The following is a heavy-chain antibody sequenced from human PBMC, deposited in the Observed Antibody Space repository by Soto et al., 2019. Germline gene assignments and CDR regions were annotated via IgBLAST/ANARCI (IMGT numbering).Heavy chain of an antibody. V-gene: IGHV4-31*03. CDR2: IYYSGST. Sequence: TLSLTCTVSGGSISSGGYYWRWIGPHPGKGLEWIGYIYYSGSTYYNPSLKSRVTISVDTSKNQCSLKLSSVTAADTAVYYCAREYTNTHRALDYWGQGTLVTVSS. J-gene: IGHJ4*02. CDR1: GGSISSGGYY. CDR3: AREYTNTHRALDY. D-gene: IGHD3-10*01.